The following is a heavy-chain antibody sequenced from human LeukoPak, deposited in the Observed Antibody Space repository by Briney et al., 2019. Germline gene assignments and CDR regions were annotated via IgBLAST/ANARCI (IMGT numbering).Heavy chain of an antibody. Sequence: PGRSLRLSCAASGFTFSSYAMHWVRQAPGKGLEWVAVISYDGSNKYYADSVKGRFTISRDNSKNTLYLQMNSLRAEDTAVYYCATSSGWAVLDYWGQGTLVTVSS. V-gene: IGHV3-30-3*01. D-gene: IGHD6-19*01. CDR1: GFTFSSYA. CDR2: ISYDGSNK. CDR3: ATSSGWAVLDY. J-gene: IGHJ4*02.